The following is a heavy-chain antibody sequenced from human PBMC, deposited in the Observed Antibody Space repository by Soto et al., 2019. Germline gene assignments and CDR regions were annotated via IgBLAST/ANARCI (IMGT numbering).Heavy chain of an antibody. Sequence: SVKVSCTSSGVTFSSYAISWVRQAPGQGLEWMGGIIPIFGTANYAQKFQGRVTITADKSTSTAYMELSSLRSEDTAVYYCARRRVGNYYDSRGFDAIDRWGHRTIVSVS. CDR1: GVTFSSYA. CDR2: IIPIFGTA. D-gene: IGHD3-22*01. CDR3: ARRRVGNYYDSRGFDAIDR. J-gene: IGHJ3*01. V-gene: IGHV1-69*06.